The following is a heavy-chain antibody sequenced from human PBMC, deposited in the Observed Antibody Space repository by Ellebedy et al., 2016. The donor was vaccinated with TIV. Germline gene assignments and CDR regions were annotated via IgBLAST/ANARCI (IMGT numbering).Heavy chain of an antibody. CDR1: GGSISNYY. J-gene: IGHJ2*01. Sequence: SETLSLTCIVSGGSISNYYWTWIRQSPGNGLEWIVEINRSGAAKYKPSLESRVTMSVDTSKNEFSLKLSSVTAADTAVYYCARSGYPLAYWYFGLWGRGTLVTVSS. CDR2: INRSGAA. V-gene: IGHV4-59*01. D-gene: IGHD3-3*01. CDR3: ARSGYPLAYWYFGL.